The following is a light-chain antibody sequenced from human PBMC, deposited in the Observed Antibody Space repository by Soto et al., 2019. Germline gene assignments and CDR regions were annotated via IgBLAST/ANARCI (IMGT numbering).Light chain of an antibody. V-gene: IGKV4-1*01. Sequence: DFVMTQSPDSLAVSLGERATINCKSSQTVLYSSNNKNYLAWYQQKPGQPPKLLIYWASTRESGVPDRFSGSGSGTDFTLTISSLQAEDVAIYSCQQYYSTPPTFGQGTKVELK. CDR2: WAS. CDR3: QQYYSTPPT. CDR1: QTVLYSSNNKNY. J-gene: IGKJ1*01.